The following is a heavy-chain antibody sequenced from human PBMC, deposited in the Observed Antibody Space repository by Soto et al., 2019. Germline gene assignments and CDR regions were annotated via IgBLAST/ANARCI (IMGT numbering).Heavy chain of an antibody. CDR1: GFTFSSYW. Sequence: ESLRLSCAASGFTFSSYWMSWVRQAPGKGLEWVANIKQDGSEKYYVDSVKGRFTISRDNAKNSLYLQMNSLRAEDTAVYYCASAIVATIKAGWYYGMDVWGQGTTVTVSS. CDR3: ASAIVATIKAGWYYGMDV. CDR2: IKQDGSEK. J-gene: IGHJ6*02. D-gene: IGHD5-12*01. V-gene: IGHV3-7*01.